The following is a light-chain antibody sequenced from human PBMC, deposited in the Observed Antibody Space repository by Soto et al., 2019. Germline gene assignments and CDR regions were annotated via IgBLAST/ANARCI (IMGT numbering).Light chain of an antibody. V-gene: IGKV3-20*01. Sequence: EIVLTQSPGTLSLSPGERATLSCSASQSVTSSYLAWYRQNPGQPPRLLIYAASRRASAIPDRFIGSGSGTDFTLTISRPEPEDSAVYYFQQYGTSPGTFGHGTKVDI. CDR3: QQYGTSPGT. J-gene: IGKJ1*01. CDR2: AAS. CDR1: QSVTSSY.